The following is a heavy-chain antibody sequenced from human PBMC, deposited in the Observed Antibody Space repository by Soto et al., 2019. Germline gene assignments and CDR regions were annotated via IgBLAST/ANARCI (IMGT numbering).Heavy chain of an antibody. J-gene: IGHJ4*02. CDR3: ARGVTTVTTFDY. V-gene: IGHV4-30-2*01. Sequence: QLQLQESGSGLVKPSQTLSLTCAVSGGSISSGGYSCNWIRQPPGKGLEWIGYIYHSGSTYYNPSIKSRGTISVDRSKNKFSLKLSSVTAADTAVYYCARGVTTVTTFDYWGQGTLVTVSS. CDR2: IYHSGST. CDR1: GGSISSGGYS. D-gene: IGHD4-17*01.